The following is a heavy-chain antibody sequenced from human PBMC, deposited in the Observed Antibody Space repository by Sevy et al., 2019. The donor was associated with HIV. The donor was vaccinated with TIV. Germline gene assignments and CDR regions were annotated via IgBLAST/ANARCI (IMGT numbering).Heavy chain of an antibody. CDR3: ALERLSSDVAEYFQN. V-gene: IGHV3-30-3*01. CDR2: ISLDATNK. J-gene: IGHJ1*01. CDR1: GFTFNRYS. Sequence: GGSLRLSCAASGFTFNRYSMHWVRQAPGKGLEWVATISLDATNKHYPASVKGQFTISSDNFQNSLFLQMDSLRPEDTAVYYCALERLSSDVAEYFQNWGQGTLVTVSS. D-gene: IGHD1-1*01.